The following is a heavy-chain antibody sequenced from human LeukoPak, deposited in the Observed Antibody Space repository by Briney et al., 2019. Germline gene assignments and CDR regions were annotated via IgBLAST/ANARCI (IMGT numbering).Heavy chain of an antibody. D-gene: IGHD4-17*01. CDR2: ISYDGSNK. Sequence: PGGSLRLSCAASGFTFSSYAMHWVRQAPGKGLEWVAVISYDGSNKYYADSVKGRFTISRDNSKNTLYLQMNSLRAEDTAVYYCAKDKYYGDLPYYFDYWGQGTLVTVSS. J-gene: IGHJ4*02. V-gene: IGHV3-30*04. CDR1: GFTFSSYA. CDR3: AKDKYYGDLPYYFDY.